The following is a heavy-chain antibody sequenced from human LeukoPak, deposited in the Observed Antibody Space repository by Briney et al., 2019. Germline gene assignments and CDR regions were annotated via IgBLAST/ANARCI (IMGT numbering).Heavy chain of an antibody. V-gene: IGHV3-30*18. J-gene: IGHJ6*02. CDR2: ISYDGSNK. Sequence: GGSLRLSCAASGFTFSSYGMHWVRQAPGKGLEWVAVISYDGSNKYYADSVKGRFTISRDNSKNTLYLQMNSLRAEDTAVYYCAKEHDFDIVGGYYYYGMDVWGQGTTVTVSS. D-gene: IGHD2-15*01. CDR3: AKEHDFDIVGGYYYYGMDV. CDR1: GFTFSSYG.